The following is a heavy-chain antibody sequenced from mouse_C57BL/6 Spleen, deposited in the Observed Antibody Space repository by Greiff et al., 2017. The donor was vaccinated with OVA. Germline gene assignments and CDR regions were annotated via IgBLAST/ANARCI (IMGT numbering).Heavy chain of an antibody. V-gene: IGHV5-17*01. J-gene: IGHJ4*01. CDR3: ARLGRAMDY. D-gene: IGHD4-1*01. Sequence: EVQGVESGGGLVKPGGSLQLSCAASGFTFSDYGMHWVRQAPEKGLEWVAYISSGSSPIYYAHTVMGRFTISRDNGKSTLFLQMTSLRSEDTAMYYCARLGRAMDYWGQGASGTVAS. CDR2: ISSGSSPI. CDR1: GFTFSDYG.